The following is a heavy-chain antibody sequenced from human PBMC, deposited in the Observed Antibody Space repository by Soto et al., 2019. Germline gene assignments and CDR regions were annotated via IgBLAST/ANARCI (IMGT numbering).Heavy chain of an antibody. Sequence: QVQLVQSGAEVKKPGSSVKVSCKASGGTFSSYAISWVRQAPGQGLEWMGGIIPIFGTANYAQKFQGRVTITADESTSTAYMERSSLRTADTAVYYCARGAVYCSRTSCYDDHWFDPWGQGTLVTVPS. V-gene: IGHV1-69*01. CDR1: GGTFSSYA. D-gene: IGHD2-2*01. CDR3: ARGAVYCSRTSCYDDHWFDP. CDR2: IIPIFGTA. J-gene: IGHJ5*02.